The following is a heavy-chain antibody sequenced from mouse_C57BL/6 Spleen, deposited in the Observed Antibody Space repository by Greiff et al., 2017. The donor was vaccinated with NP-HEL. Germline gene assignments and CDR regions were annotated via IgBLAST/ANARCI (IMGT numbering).Heavy chain of an antibody. CDR2: ISSGGDYI. CDR1: GFTFSSYA. J-gene: IGHJ1*03. D-gene: IGHD2-2*01. V-gene: IGHV5-9-1*02. Sequence: DVHLVESGEGLVKPGGSLKLSCAASGFTFSSYAMSWVRQTPEKRLEWVAYISSGGDYIYYADTVKGRFTISRDNARNTLYLQMSSLKSEDTAMYYCTRERMVTTWGYFDVWGTGTTVTVSS. CDR3: TRERMVTTWGYFDV.